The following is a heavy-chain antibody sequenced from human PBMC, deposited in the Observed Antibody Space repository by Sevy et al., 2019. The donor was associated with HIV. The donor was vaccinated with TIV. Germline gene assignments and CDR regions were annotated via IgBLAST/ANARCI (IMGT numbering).Heavy chain of an antibody. CDR3: ARGLNNWNDQDQNWFDP. Sequence: GGSLRLSCAASGFTVSSNYMSWVRQAPGKGLEWVSVIYSGGSTYYADSVKGRFTISRDNSKNTLYLQMNSLRAEDTAVYYCARGLNNWNDQDQNWFDPWGQGTLVTVSS. J-gene: IGHJ5*02. CDR2: IYSGGST. V-gene: IGHV3-53*01. D-gene: IGHD1-1*01. CDR1: GFTVSSNY.